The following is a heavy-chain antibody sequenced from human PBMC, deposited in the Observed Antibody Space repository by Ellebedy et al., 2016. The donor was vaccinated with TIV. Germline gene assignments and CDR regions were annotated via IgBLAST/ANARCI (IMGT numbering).Heavy chain of an antibody. CDR3: AKDQIGATSRDPFYGMDV. CDR2: ITRDGTST. V-gene: IGHV3-43*02. CDR1: GFTFADFA. Sequence: GESLKISCAASGFTFADFAMHWVRQVPGKGLEWVSVITRDGTSTYYADSVKGRFTISRDNSKNSLYLQINSLRSEGTAFYYCAKDQIGATSRDPFYGMDVWGPGTTVTVSS. J-gene: IGHJ6*02. D-gene: IGHD1-26*01.